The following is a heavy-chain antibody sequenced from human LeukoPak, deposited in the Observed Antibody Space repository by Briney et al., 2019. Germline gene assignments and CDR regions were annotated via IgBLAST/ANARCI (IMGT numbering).Heavy chain of an antibody. V-gene: IGHV3-21*01. CDR2: ISSSSSYI. D-gene: IGHD3-3*01. CDR3: ARGGWDFWRPEVDY. Sequence: NPGGSLRLSCAASGFTFSSYSMNWVRQAPGKGREWVSSISSSSSYIYYADSVKGRFTISRDNAKNSLYLQMNSLRAEDTAVYYCARGGWDFWRPEVDYWGQGTLVTVSS. J-gene: IGHJ4*02. CDR1: GFTFSSYS.